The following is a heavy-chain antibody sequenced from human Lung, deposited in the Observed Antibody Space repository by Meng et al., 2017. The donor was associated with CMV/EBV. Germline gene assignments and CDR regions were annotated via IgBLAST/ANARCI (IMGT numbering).Heavy chain of an antibody. D-gene: IGHD6-13*01. J-gene: IGHJ6*02. V-gene: IGHV1-8*01. CDR2: VNPNSGNT. Sequence: ASVKVSXKASGYTFTNYDINWVRQATGHGPEWMGWVNPNSGNTGYAQRFQGRVTMTRDTSTRTAYMELSSLRSDDTAVYYCARAWVLVTPVGGPPGVAPVVDHYGMDVWGQGTTVXVSS. CDR3: ARAWVLVTPVGGPPGVAPVVDHYGMDV. CDR1: GYTFTNYD.